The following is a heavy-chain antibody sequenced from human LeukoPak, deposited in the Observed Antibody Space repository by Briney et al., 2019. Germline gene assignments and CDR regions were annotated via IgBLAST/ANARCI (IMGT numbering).Heavy chain of an antibody. CDR3: AREAHDSSGYYSWYFDL. V-gene: IGHV4-4*07. D-gene: IGHD3-22*01. CDR2: IYTSGST. J-gene: IGHJ2*01. CDR1: GGSISSYY. Sequence: PSETLSLTCTVSGGSISSYYWSWIRQPAGKGLEWIGRIYTSGSTNYNPSLKSRVTMSVDTSKNQFSLKLSSVTAADTAVYYCAREAHDSSGYYSWYFDLWGRGTLVTVSS.